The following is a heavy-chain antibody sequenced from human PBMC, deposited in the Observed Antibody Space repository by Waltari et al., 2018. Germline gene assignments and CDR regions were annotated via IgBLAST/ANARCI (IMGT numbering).Heavy chain of an antibody. J-gene: IGHJ4*02. CDR3: AVEVYGAGKRHFEQ. CDR1: GFTFSTYW. D-gene: IGHD3-10*01. CDR2: MITHGCPT. Sequence: EAQMVESGGDLVQPGGYLRLSCEASGFTFSTYWFHWVRQVPGKGRVLVALMITHGCPTGDANTATGRFIISSDDAKNTLNLQLNTLRGDDTSVYYCAVEVYGAGKRHFEQWRQGSLITVSA. V-gene: IGHV3-74*01.